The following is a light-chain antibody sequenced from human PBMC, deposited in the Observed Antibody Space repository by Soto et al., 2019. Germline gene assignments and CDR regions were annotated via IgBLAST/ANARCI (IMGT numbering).Light chain of an antibody. Sequence: DIVMTQSPDSLAVSLGERATINCKSSQSVLYSLNNKNWLGWYQQKPGQPPKLLIYWASTRESGVPDRFSGSGSGTDFTLTISSLQAEDVAVYYCQQYYTTPRTFGQGTKVEIK. CDR3: QQYYTTPRT. CDR2: WAS. J-gene: IGKJ1*01. V-gene: IGKV4-1*01. CDR1: QSVLYSLNNKNW.